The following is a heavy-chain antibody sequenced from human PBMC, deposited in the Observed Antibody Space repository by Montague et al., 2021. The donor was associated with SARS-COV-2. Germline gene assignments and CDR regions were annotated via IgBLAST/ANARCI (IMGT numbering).Heavy chain of an antibody. CDR3: ASGDDNGSGYLDV. D-gene: IGHD1-26*01. CDR2: INHSGTT. V-gene: IGHV4-34*01. J-gene: IGHJ6*03. CDR1: DGSFSNFY. Sequence: SETLSLTCAVFDGSFSNFYWSWFRQHPGKGLVWIGEINHSGTTYYNPPLKSRVTISVDTSKNQFSLKLNSLTAADAAVYYCASGDDNGSGYLDVWGKGTTVTVSS.